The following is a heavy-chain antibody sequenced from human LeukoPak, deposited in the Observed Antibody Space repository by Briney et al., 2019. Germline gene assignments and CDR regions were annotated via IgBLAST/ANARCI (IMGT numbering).Heavy chain of an antibody. CDR2: IWYDGSTT. Sequence: PGGSLRLSCAASGFTFSIFGMHWVRQAPGKGLEWVAVIWYDGSTTFYADSVKGRFTISRDNAKNSLYLQMNSLRAEDTAVYYCARDRYYYGSGSYYNRVMDVWGQGTTVTVSS. CDR1: GFTFSIFG. D-gene: IGHD3-10*01. J-gene: IGHJ6*02. V-gene: IGHV3-33*01. CDR3: ARDRYYYGSGSYYNRVMDV.